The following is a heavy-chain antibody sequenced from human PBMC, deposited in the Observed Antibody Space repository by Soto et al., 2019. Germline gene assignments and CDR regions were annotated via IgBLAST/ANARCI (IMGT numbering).Heavy chain of an antibody. CDR3: ASTSLTIFGAYMDG. CDR2: IYYSGST. V-gene: IGHV4-39*01. D-gene: IGHD3-3*01. Sequence: SEKLPLTYTVSGGSIRSSRYFWGWLRQPPRKGLEWIGSIYYSGSTYYNPSLKSRVTISVDTSKNQFSLKLSSVAAADTAVYYCASTSLTIFGAYMDGWGKGTTVTVSS. J-gene: IGHJ6*03. CDR1: GGSIRSSRYF.